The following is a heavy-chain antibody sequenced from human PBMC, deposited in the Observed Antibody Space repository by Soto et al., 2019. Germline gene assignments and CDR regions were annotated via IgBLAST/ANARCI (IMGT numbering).Heavy chain of an antibody. J-gene: IGHJ4*02. CDR1: DFTFTNAC. CDR2: IKRKSDGGTI. Sequence: PAESLRLSSFSSDFTFTNACVDGVRQTPGKGLEWVGRIKRKSDGGTINYAEAVKGRFTISKDDSTDTLYLQMDNLKTEDTAVYYCTTEYYGGFEYWGQGT. V-gene: IGHV3-15*07. D-gene: IGHD3-3*01. CDR3: TTEYYGGFEY.